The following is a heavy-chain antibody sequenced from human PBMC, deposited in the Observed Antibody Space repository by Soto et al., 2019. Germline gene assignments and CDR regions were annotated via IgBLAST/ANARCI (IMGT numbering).Heavy chain of an antibody. D-gene: IGHD6-19*01. J-gene: IGHJ5*02. CDR3: AGEGSSGWYLGSSNWFDP. Sequence: ASVKVSCKASGYTFTSYGISWVRQAPGQGLEWMGWISAYNGNTNYAQKLQGRVTMTTDTSTSTVYMELRSLRSDDTAVYYCAGEGSSGWYLGSSNWFDPWGQGTLVTVSS. V-gene: IGHV1-18*01. CDR1: GYTFTSYG. CDR2: ISAYNGNT.